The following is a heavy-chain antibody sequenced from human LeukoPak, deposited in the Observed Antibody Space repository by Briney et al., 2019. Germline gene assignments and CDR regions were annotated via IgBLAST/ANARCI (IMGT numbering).Heavy chain of an antibody. Sequence: SETLSLTCTVSGGSISGYYWCWIRQPPGKGLEWIGYIYYSGSTEYIPSLKSRVTISVDTSKNQFSLKLSSVTAADTAVYYCARHRYYDILTSHYNGWYLDLWGRGTLVTVSS. CDR1: GGSISGYY. V-gene: IGHV4-59*08. CDR2: IYYSGST. D-gene: IGHD3-9*01. J-gene: IGHJ2*01. CDR3: ARHRYYDILTSHYNGWYLDL.